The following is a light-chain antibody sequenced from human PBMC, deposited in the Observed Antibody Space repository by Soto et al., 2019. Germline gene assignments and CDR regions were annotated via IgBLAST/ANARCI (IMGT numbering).Light chain of an antibody. Sequence: QSVLTQPASVSGSPGQSITISCTGTSSDIGAYNYVSWYQQHPGKAPKLMIYDGSNRPSGVSNRFSGSKSGNTASLTISGLQAEDEADYYCTSYTTSNTVIFGGGTKLTVL. CDR1: SSDIGAYNY. CDR2: DGS. V-gene: IGLV2-14*01. J-gene: IGLJ2*01. CDR3: TSYTTSNTVI.